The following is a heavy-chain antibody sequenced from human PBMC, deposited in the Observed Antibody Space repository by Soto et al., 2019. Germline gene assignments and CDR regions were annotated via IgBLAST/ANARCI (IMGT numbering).Heavy chain of an antibody. CDR3: AREPLTYYYDSSGYGLGFDY. V-gene: IGHV1-46*03. CDR2: INPSGGST. J-gene: IGHJ4*02. D-gene: IGHD3-22*01. Sequence: ASVKVSCKASGYTFTSYYMHWVRQAPGQGLEWMGIINPSGGSTSYAQKFQGRVTMTRDTSTSTVYMELSSLRSEDTAVYYCAREPLTYYYDSSGYGLGFDYWGQGTLVTVSS. CDR1: GYTFTSYY.